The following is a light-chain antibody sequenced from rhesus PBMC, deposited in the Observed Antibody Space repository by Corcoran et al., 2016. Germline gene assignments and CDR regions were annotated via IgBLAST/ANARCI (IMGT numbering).Light chain of an antibody. CDR3: QQYSSSPFT. CDR1: QSVSSY. Sequence: QVMLTQSPATLSLSPGERATLSCRASQSVSSYLAWYQQKPGQAPRLLIYGASNRAPGIPARFRGGGSGTDFTLTISSLEPEDFAVYYYQQYSSSPFTFGPGTKLDIK. V-gene: IGKV3-53*01. CDR2: GAS. J-gene: IGKJ3*01.